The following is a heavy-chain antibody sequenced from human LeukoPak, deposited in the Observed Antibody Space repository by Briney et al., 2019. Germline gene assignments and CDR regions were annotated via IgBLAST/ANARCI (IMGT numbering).Heavy chain of an antibody. CDR2: ICSGGST. CDR3: ARDFRIAVAGEGYGMDV. CDR1: GFTVSSNY. J-gene: IGHJ6*02. D-gene: IGHD6-19*01. Sequence: PGGSLRLSCAASGFTVSSNYMSWVRQAPGKGLEWVSVICSGGSTYYADSVKGRFTISRDNSKNTLYLQMNSLRAEDTAVYYCARDFRIAVAGEGYGMDVWGQGTTVTVSS. V-gene: IGHV3-53*01.